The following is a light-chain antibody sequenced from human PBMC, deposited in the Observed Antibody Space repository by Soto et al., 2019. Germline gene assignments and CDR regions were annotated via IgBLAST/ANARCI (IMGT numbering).Light chain of an antibody. V-gene: IGKV1-5*01. CDR1: QSVSTW. CDR3: QQYNSYSPT. CDR2: DAS. J-gene: IGKJ1*01. Sequence: DIQMTQSPSSLSASVGDTVTITCRASQSVSTWLAWYQQKAGKAPKLLIYDASSLESGVPSRFRGYGSGTELTLTISSLQPEDSATYYCQQYNSYSPTFGQGT.